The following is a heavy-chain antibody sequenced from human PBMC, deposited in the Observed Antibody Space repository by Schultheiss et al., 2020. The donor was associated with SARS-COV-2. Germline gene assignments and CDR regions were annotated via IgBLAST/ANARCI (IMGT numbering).Heavy chain of an antibody. J-gene: IGHJ4*02. D-gene: IGHD3-22*01. CDR3: ASDPADSSGYYLYYFDY. V-gene: IGHV4-39*07. Sequence: SETLSLTCTVSGGSISSSSYYWGWIRQPPGKGLEWIGSIYYSGSTYYNPSLKSRVTISVDTSKNQFSLKLSSVTAADTAVYYCASDPADSSGYYLYYFDYWGQGALVTVSS. CDR1: GGSISSSSYY. CDR2: IYYSGST.